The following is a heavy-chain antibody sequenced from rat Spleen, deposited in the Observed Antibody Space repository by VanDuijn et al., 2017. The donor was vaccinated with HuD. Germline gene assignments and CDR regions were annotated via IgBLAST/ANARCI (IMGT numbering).Heavy chain of an antibody. CDR1: GFTFSNYG. D-gene: IGHD1-10*01. CDR2: ISYDGGST. Sequence: EVELVESGGGLVQPGRSMKLSCAASGFTFSNYGMAWVRQAPKKGLEWVAYISYDGGSTYYRDSVKGRFTISRDNAKSTLYLQMNSLRSEDTATYYCTRQNNYAAYWGQGTLVTVSS. J-gene: IGHJ3*01. CDR3: TRQNNYAAY. V-gene: IGHV5-22*01.